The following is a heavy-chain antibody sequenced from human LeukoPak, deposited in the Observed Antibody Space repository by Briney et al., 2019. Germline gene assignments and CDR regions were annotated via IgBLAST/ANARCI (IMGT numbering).Heavy chain of an antibody. Sequence: SETLSLTCTVSGGSISSYYWSWIRQPPGKGLEWIAYIYYSGSTNYNPSLKSRVTISIDTSKNQFSLKVSSVTAADTAVYYCARRVGDKDYFDYWGQGTLVTVSS. CDR2: IYYSGST. CDR3: ARRVGDKDYFDY. J-gene: IGHJ4*02. V-gene: IGHV4-59*01. CDR1: GGSISSYY. D-gene: IGHD1-26*01.